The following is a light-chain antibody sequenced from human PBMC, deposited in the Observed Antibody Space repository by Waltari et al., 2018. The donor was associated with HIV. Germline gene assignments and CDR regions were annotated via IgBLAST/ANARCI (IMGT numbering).Light chain of an antibody. CDR2: DAS. Sequence: DIQMTQSPSSLSASLGDRVTITCQASQDISNYLNWYQHKPGKAPKLLSYDASNLETGVPSRFSRSGCGTDFTFTISSLRPEDIATYYCQQYDNRPIAFGQGTRLETK. CDR1: QDISNY. CDR3: QQYDNRPIA. J-gene: IGKJ5*01. V-gene: IGKV1-33*01.